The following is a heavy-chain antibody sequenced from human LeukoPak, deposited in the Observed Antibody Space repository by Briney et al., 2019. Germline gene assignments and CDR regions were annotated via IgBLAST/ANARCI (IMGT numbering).Heavy chain of an antibody. J-gene: IGHJ4*02. Sequence: GGTLRLSCAASGFTFSGYGMSWVRQAPGKGLEWVSYISSSGSTIYYADSVKGRFTISRDNAKNSLYLQMNSLRAEDTAVYFCARDVRQLWLLYWGQGTLVTVSS. CDR2: ISSSGSTI. CDR3: ARDVRQLWLLY. V-gene: IGHV3-48*04. CDR1: GFTFSGYG. D-gene: IGHD5-18*01.